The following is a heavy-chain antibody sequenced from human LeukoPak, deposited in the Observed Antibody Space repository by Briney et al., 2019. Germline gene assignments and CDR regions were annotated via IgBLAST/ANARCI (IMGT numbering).Heavy chain of an antibody. J-gene: IGHJ5*02. V-gene: IGHV3-30*02. CDR3: AKERAVPAVKFDP. CDR2: IRYDGSNK. Sequence: TGGSLRLSCAASGFTFSSYGMHWVRQAPGKGLEWVAFIRYDGSNKYYADSVKGRFTISRDNSKNTLYLQMNSLRAEDTAVYYCAKERAVPAVKFDPWGQGTLVTVSS. D-gene: IGHD2-2*01. CDR1: GFTFSSYG.